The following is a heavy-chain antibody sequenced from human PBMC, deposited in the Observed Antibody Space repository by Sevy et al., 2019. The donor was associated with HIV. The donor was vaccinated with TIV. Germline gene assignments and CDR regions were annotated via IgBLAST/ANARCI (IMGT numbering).Heavy chain of an antibody. J-gene: IGHJ6*02. V-gene: IGHV3-30*18. Sequence: GGSLRLSCAASGFTFSSYGMHWVRQAPGKGLEWVAVISYDGSNKYYADSVKGRFTISRDNSKNTLYLQMNSLRAEDTAVYYCAKDILGSMVRGVIPTYGMDVWGQGTTVTVSS. D-gene: IGHD3-10*01. CDR3: AKDILGSMVRGVIPTYGMDV. CDR2: ISYDGSNK. CDR1: GFTFSSYG.